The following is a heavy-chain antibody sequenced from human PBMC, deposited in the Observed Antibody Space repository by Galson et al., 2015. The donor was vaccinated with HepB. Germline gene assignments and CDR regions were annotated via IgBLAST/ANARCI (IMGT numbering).Heavy chain of an antibody. V-gene: IGHV3-30*18. CDR1: GFTFSSYG. J-gene: IGHJ4*02. CDR2: ISYDGSNK. D-gene: IGHD4-17*01. CDR3: AKDAVDGAPYYFDY. Sequence: SLRLSCAASGFTFSSYGMHWVRQAPGKGLEWVAVISYDGSNKYYADSVKGRFTISRGNSKNTLYLQMNSLRAEDTAVYYCAKDAVDGAPYYFDYWGQGTLVTVSS.